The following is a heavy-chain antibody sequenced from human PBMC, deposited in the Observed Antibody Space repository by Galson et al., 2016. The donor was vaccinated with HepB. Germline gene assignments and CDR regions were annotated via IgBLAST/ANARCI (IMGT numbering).Heavy chain of an antibody. CDR3: ARVGMTTIGSARIIYWYFDL. Sequence: WIRQHPGKGLEWIGYIFHSGSTFYNSSLKSRVTISVDTSKNQFSLKLNSVTAADTAIYYCARVGMTTIGSARIIYWYFDLWGRGTLVTVSS. CDR2: IFHSGST. D-gene: IGHD5-24*01. V-gene: IGHV4-31*02. J-gene: IGHJ2*01.